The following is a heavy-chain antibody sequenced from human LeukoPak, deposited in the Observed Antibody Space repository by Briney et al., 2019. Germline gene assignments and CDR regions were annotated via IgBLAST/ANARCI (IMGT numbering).Heavy chain of an antibody. J-gene: IGHJ5*02. CDR2: ISAYNGNT. CDR1: GYTFTSYY. D-gene: IGHD6-6*01. Sequence: ASVKVSCKASGYTFTSYYMHGVRQAPGQGLEWMGWISAYNGNTNYAQKLQGRDTMTTDTSTSTAYMELRSLRSDDTAVYCCARDPCAYSSSSCWFDPWGQGTLVIVSS. CDR3: ARDPCAYSSSSCWFDP. V-gene: IGHV1-18*04.